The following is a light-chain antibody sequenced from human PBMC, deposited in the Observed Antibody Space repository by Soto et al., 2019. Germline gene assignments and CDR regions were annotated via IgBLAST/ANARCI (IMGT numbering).Light chain of an antibody. CDR3: NSYTRSGTVV. CDR2: DV. V-gene: IGLV2-14*01. J-gene: IGLJ3*02. Sequence: QSVLTQPASVSGWPGQSITIYCTGTSSDVGGSIYVSWYQLSPGKAPKLLIYDVDRPSGVSNRFSGCKSGNTASVTISGLQAEDEADYCCNSYTRSGTVVFVGGTKLTVL. CDR1: SSDVGGSIY.